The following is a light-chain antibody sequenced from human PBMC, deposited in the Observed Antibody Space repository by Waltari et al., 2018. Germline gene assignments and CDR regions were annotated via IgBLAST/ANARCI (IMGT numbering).Light chain of an antibody. V-gene: IGLV3-1*01. CDR2: QDD. CDR3: QAWDSGTV. CDR1: KLGDKF. Sequence: SYELTQPPAVSVSPGQTASITCSGDKLGDKFVCWYQQKAGQSPLLVIYQDDKRPSGIPARFSGSNSGNTATLTISGTQAMDEADYYCQAWDSGTVFGGGTKLTVL. J-gene: IGLJ2*01.